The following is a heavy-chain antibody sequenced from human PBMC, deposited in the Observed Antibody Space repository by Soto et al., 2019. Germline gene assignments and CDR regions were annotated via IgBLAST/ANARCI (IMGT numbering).Heavy chain of an antibody. V-gene: IGHV1-18*01. CDR3: ARAATMYYYYYYYMDV. J-gene: IGHJ6*03. CDR1: GYTFTSYG. CDR2: ISAYNGNT. Sequence: ASVKVSCKASGYTFTSYGISWVRQAPGQGLEWMGWISAYNGNTNYAQKLQGRVTMTTDTSTSTAYMELRSLRSDDTAVYYCARAATMYYYYYYYMDVWGKGTTVTVPS. D-gene: IGHD5-12*01.